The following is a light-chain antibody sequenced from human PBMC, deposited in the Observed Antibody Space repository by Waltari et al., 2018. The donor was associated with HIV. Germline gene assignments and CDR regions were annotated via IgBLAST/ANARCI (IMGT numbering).Light chain of an antibody. CDR2: LGS. Sequence: DIVMTQSPVSLPVPPGEPASISCRSSQSLLRSHGYMYLDWYLQKPGHSPQRLIYLGSNRASGVPDRFSGSGSATDFTLRISKVEAEDVGVYYCMQALEAPLTFGGGTRLEIK. CDR1: QSLLRSHGYMY. CDR3: MQALEAPLT. V-gene: IGKV2-28*01. J-gene: IGKJ4*01.